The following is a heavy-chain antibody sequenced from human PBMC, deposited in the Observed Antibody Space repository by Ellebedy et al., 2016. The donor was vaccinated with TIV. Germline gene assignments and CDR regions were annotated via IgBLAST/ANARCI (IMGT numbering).Heavy chain of an antibody. CDR2: IKQDGSEK. CDR3: GRAIGSGSCY. V-gene: IGHV3-7*01. Sequence: GESLKISCAASGFSLSSYWMHWVRQAPGKGLEWVANIKQDGSEKYYVDSVKGRFTISRDNAKNSLYLQMNSLRAEDTAVYFWGRAIGSGSCYWGQGTLVTVSS. J-gene: IGHJ4*02. CDR1: GFSLSSYW. D-gene: IGHD3-10*01.